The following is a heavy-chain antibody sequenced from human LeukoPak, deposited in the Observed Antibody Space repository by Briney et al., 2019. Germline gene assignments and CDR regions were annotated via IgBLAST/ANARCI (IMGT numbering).Heavy chain of an antibody. CDR1: GFTFTNYA. V-gene: IGHV3-23*01. D-gene: IGHD6-6*01. CDR2: ISGSGGST. Sequence: GGSLRLSCAASGFTFTNYAMNWVRQAPGKGLEWVSGISGSGGSTYYADSVKGRFTIARDNSKNTLYLQMNSLRADDTAVYYCARDHQVSYFDYWGQGTLVTVSS. CDR3: ARDHQVSYFDY. J-gene: IGHJ4*02.